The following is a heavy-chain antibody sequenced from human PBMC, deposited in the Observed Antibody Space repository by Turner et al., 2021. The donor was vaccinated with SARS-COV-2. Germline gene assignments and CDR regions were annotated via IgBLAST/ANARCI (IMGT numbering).Heavy chain of an antibody. CDR1: VGSISSCDYH. CDR3: AATRRYTTTVTSGWFDP. V-gene: IGHV4-31*03. Sequence: QVQLQVSGPGLVKPSQTLTPSCNVSVGSISSCDYHWSWIRHHPRKGLEWIGYIYHSGNTHYNPSLKNRVAFSVDMSRNQLSLRLNSVTAADAAVYYCAATRRYTTTVTSGWFDPWGQGIVVTVSS. D-gene: IGHD4-17*01. J-gene: IGHJ5*02. CDR2: IYHSGNT.